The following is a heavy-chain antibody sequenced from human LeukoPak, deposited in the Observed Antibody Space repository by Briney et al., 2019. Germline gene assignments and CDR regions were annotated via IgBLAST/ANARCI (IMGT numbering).Heavy chain of an antibody. Sequence: SETLSLTCAVYGGSFSGYYWSWIRQPPGKGLGWIGEINHSGSTNYNPSLKSRVTISVDTSKNQFSLKLSSVTAADTAVYYCARGGRLAARYWGQGTMVTVSS. V-gene: IGHV4-34*01. CDR2: INHSGST. J-gene: IGHJ3*01. CDR3: ARGGRLAARY. D-gene: IGHD6-6*01. CDR1: GGSFSGYY.